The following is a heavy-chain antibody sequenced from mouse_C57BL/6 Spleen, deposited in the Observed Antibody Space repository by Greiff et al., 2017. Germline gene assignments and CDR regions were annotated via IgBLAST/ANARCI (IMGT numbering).Heavy chain of an antibody. D-gene: IGHD1-1*01. CDR1: GYTFTGYW. CDR3: ARDYGIRYYMDY. CDR2: INPSSGYT. V-gene: IGHV1-7*01. J-gene: IGHJ2*01. Sequence: LVESGAELVKPGASVKLSCKASGYTFTGYWMHWVKQRPGQGLEWIGYINPSSGYTKYTQKFKGKATLTADKSSSTAYMQLSSLTYEDSAVYDCARDYGIRYYMDYWGQGTTLTVSS.